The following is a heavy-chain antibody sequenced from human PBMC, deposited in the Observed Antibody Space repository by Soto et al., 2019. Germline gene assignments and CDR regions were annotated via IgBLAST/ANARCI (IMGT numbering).Heavy chain of an antibody. CDR3: ARDRPPITIFGAVTDSNRFDP. Sequence: VGSLRLSCAASGFTFDSFDMNWVRQAPGRGLEWVSSISSSSYTKYADSVKGRFTISRDSAQNSLHLQMNDLRVEDTAVYYCARDRPPITIFGAVTDSNRFDPWGQGTLVTVS. V-gene: IGHV3-21*01. D-gene: IGHD3-3*01. J-gene: IGHJ5*02. CDR1: GFTFDSFD. CDR2: ISSSSYT.